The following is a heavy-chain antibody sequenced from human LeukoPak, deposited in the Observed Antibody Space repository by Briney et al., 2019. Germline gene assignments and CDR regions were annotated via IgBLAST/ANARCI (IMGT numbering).Heavy chain of an antibody. D-gene: IGHD2-2*01. CDR2: INPNSGGT. J-gene: IGHJ4*02. CDR3: ARGCFSVGTSCYPFDY. V-gene: IGHV1-2*02. Sequence: ASVKVSCKASGHTFTGYYMHWVRQAPGQGLEWMGWINPNSGGTNYAQKFQGRVTMTRDTSISTAYMELSRLRSDDTAVYYCARGCFSVGTSCYPFDYWGQGTLVTVSS. CDR1: GHTFTGYY.